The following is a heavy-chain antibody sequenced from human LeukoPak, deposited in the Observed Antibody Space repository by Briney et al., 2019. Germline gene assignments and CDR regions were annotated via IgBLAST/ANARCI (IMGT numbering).Heavy chain of an antibody. V-gene: IGHV1-46*01. CDR2: INPSGGST. J-gene: IGHJ4*02. D-gene: IGHD2-8*01. CDR3: ARYEGAYYFDY. CDR1: VYTFTSYY. Sequence: GSSVKVSCKASVYTFTSYYMHWVRQAPGQGLEWMGIINPSGGSTSYAQKFQGRVTMTRNTSTSTVYMELSSLRSEDTAVYYCARYEGAYYFDYWGQGTLAPSPQ.